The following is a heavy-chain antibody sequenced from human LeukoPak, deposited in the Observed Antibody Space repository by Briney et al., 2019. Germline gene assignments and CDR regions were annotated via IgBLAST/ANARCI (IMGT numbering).Heavy chain of an antibody. D-gene: IGHD3-10*01. CDR1: GYTFTSYY. Sequence: ASVKVSCKASGYTFTSYYMHWVRQAPGQGLEWMGIINPSGGSTSYAQKFQGRVTMTRDTSTSTVYMELSSLRSEDTAVYYCASGFIGVAGGKWFGGLLFGSGGEYGMDVWGQGTTVTVSS. CDR2: INPSGGST. CDR3: ASGFIGVAGGKWFGGLLFGSGGEYGMDV. J-gene: IGHJ6*02. V-gene: IGHV1-46*01.